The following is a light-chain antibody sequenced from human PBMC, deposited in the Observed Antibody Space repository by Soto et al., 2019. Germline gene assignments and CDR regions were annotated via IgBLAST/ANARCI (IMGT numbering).Light chain of an antibody. CDR1: SSDVGVYNS. Sequence: QSVLTQPPSASGSPGQSVTISCTGTSSDVGVYNSVSWYQQHPAQAPKLMIYDVSKRPSGVPDRFSGSKSGNTASLTVSELQAEDEADYYRSSYAGTHIVFGTGTKVTV. CDR2: DVS. CDR3: SSYAGTHIV. V-gene: IGLV2-8*01. J-gene: IGLJ1*01.